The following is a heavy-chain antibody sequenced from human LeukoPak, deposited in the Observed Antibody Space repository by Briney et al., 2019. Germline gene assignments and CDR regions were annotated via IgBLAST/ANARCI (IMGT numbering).Heavy chain of an antibody. J-gene: IGHJ4*02. D-gene: IGHD3-16*02. Sequence: ASVKASCKASGYNFICYYIHWVRQAPGQGLEWMGWISAYNGNTNYAQKLQGRVTMTTDTSTSTAYMELRSLRSDDTAVYYCARGPDYDYVWGSYRGGLYYFDYWGQGTLVTVSS. V-gene: IGHV1-18*04. CDR2: ISAYNGNT. CDR1: GYNFICYY. CDR3: ARGPDYDYVWGSYRGGLYYFDY.